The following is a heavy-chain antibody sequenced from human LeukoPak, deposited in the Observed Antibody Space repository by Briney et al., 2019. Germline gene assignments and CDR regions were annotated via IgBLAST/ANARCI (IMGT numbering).Heavy chain of an antibody. CDR1: GYTFTSYY. CDR2: INPSGGST. V-gene: IGHV1-46*01. CDR3: ARVIRAAMVTD. J-gene: IGHJ4*02. D-gene: IGHD5-18*01. Sequence: GATVKVSCKASGYTFTSYYMHWVRQAPGQGLEWMGIINPSGGSTSYAQKFQGRVTMTRDTSTSTVYMELSSLRSEDTAVYYCARVIRAAMVTDWGQGTLVTVSS.